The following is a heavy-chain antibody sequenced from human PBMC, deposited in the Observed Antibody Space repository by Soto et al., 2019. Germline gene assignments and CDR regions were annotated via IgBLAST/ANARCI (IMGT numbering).Heavy chain of an antibody. Sequence: DVQLVESGGGLIQPGESLRLSCAAFGLTISGKKYVAWFRQAPGKGLEWVSGLYDVVGSFYADSVRGRFTTSSDSSKTTVYLQINDLRPDDTPGYDSSTWHEREHAYDVWVQGTTVTVSS. CDR1: GLTISGKKY. J-gene: IGHJ3*01. CDR2: LYDVVGS. D-gene: IGHD1-1*01. CDR3: STWHEREHAYDV. V-gene: IGHV3-53*01.